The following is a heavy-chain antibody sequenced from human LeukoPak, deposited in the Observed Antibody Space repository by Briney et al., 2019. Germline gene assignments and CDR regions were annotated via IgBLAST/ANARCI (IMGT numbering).Heavy chain of an antibody. CDR3: ARGYPGERYYYYGMDV. Sequence: PSETLSLTCTVSGGSISSSSYYWGWIRQPPGKGLEWIGSIYYSGSTYYNPSLKSRVTISVDTSKNQFSLKLSSVTAADTAVYYCARGYPGERYYYYGMDVWGQGTTVTVSS. CDR1: GGSISSSSYY. V-gene: IGHV4-39*07. CDR2: IYYSGST. D-gene: IGHD2-2*02. J-gene: IGHJ6*02.